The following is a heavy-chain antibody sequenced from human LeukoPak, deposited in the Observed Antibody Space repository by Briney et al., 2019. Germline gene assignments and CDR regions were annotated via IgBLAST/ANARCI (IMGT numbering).Heavy chain of an antibody. J-gene: IGHJ4*02. D-gene: IGHD6-19*01. V-gene: IGHV3-30*04. CDR2: ISYDGPNK. Sequence: GGSLRLSCAASAFTFSTYSMHWVRQAPGKGLEWVAAISYDGPNKNYADSVKGRFTISRDNSKNTLYLQMNSLRAEDTAVYYCARILDSAWGELGYWGQGTLVTVSS. CDR3: ARILDSAWGELGY. CDR1: AFTFSTYS.